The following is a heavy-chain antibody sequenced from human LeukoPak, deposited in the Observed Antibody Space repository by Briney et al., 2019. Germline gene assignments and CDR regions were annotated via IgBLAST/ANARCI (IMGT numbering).Heavy chain of an antibody. CDR1: GFTFSSSA. CDR2: ISGSGGST. D-gene: IGHD6-19*01. CDR3: AKGGGRYSSGWSDY. J-gene: IGHJ4*02. Sequence: GGSLRISCAASGFTFSSSAMSWVRQAPGKGLEWVSAISGSGGSTYYADSVKGRFTISRDNSKNTLYLQMNSLRAEDTAVYYCAKGGGRYSSGWSDYWGQGTLVTVSS. V-gene: IGHV3-23*01.